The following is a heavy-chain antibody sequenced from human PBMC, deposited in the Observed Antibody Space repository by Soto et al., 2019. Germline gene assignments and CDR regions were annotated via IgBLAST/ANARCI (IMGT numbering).Heavy chain of an antibody. J-gene: IGHJ5*02. V-gene: IGHV4-39*01. CDR3: ARHYSSGSRNWFDP. CDR2: IYYSGST. Sequence: PXVTLSLTCSVSAGSITSSSYFWGWVRQPPGKGLEWIGSIYYSGSTYYNPSLRSRVTISVDTSKNQFSLKLSSVTAADTAVFYCARHYSSGSRNWFDPWGQGTLVTV. CDR1: AGSITSSSYF. D-gene: IGHD6-19*01.